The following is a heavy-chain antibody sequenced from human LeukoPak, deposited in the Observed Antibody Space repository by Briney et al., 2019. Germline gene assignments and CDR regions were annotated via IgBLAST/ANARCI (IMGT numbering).Heavy chain of an antibody. CDR2: IYSGGTT. CDR3: ARVDTVMAYYFDL. D-gene: IGHD5-18*01. CDR1: GFTVSTNC. V-gene: IGHV3-53*04. J-gene: IGHJ4*02. Sequence: GGSLRLSCAASGFTVSTNCMTWVRQAPGKGLEWVSTIYSGGTTYYADSVMGRFTISRHNSRNTLYLQMDSLRAEDTAVYYCARVDTVMAYYFDLWGQGTLVTVSS.